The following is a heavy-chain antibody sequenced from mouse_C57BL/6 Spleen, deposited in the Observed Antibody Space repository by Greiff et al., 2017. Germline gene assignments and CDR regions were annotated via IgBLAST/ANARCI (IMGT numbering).Heavy chain of an antibody. V-gene: IGHV5-16*01. J-gene: IGHJ1*03. CDR1: GFTFSDYY. CDR3: ARDGTMMTTDWYFDV. CDR2: INYDGSST. D-gene: IGHD2-4*01. Sequence: EVMLVESEGGLVQPGSSMKLSCTASGFTFSDYYMAWVRQVPEKGLEWVANINYDGSSTYYLDSLKSRFIISRDNAKNILYLQMSSLKSEDTATYYCARDGTMMTTDWYFDVWGTGTTVTVSS.